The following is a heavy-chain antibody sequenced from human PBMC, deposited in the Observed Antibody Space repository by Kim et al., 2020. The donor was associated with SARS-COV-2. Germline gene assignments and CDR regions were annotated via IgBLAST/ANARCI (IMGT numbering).Heavy chain of an antibody. CDR2: INSKTAGGTT. Sequence: GGSLRLSCAGSRFTFSNAWMSWVRQAPGKGLEWVGRINSKTAGGTTDYAAPVKGSFTISRDDSKSTLYLQMSSLQTEDTAVYDCTTFPVRGLSALDIWGRGTMDTVSS. D-gene: IGHD6-19*01. J-gene: IGHJ3*02. CDR3: TTFPVRGLSALDI. V-gene: IGHV3-15*01. CDR1: RFTFSNAW.